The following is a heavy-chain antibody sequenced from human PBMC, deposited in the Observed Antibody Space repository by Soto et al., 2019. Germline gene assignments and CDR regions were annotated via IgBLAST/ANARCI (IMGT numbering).Heavy chain of an antibody. CDR1: GYTFTSYG. CDR2: ISAYNGNT. J-gene: IGHJ3*02. D-gene: IGHD3-3*01. Sequence: ASVKVSCKASGYTFTSYGISWVRQAPGQGLEWMGWISAYNGNTNYAQKLQGRVTMTTDTSTSTAYMELRSLRSDDTAVYYCARPFRYYDFWSGPPEPEPNAFDIWGQGTMVTVSS. V-gene: IGHV1-18*01. CDR3: ARPFRYYDFWSGPPEPEPNAFDI.